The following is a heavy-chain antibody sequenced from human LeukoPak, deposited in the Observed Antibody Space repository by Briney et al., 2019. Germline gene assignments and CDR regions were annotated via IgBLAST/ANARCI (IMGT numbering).Heavy chain of an antibody. CDR2: TDSNGATT. CDR1: GFTFDDFD. Sequence: PGGSLRLSCAASGFTFDDFDMSWVRQSPGKGLEWVSGTDSNGATTSYRESVKGRFTISRDNAKNSLYLQMNSLRVKDTALYYCVRRYHFWKIYYYFDYWGQGTQVTVSS. CDR3: VRRYHFWKIYYYFDY. V-gene: IGHV3-20*04. J-gene: IGHJ4*02. D-gene: IGHD3-3*01.